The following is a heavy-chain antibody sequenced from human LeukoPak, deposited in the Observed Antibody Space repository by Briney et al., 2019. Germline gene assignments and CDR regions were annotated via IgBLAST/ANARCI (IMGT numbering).Heavy chain of an antibody. CDR1: GGSISSYY. D-gene: IGHD6-19*01. CDR2: IYTSGST. CDR3: ARDGRWLANNWFGP. J-gene: IGHJ5*02. Sequence: PSETLSLTCTVSGGSISSYYWSWIRQPAGKGLEWIGRIYTSGSTNYNPSLKSRVTMSVDTSENQFSLKLSSVTAADTAVYYCARDGRWLANNWFGPWGQGTLVTVSS. V-gene: IGHV4-4*07.